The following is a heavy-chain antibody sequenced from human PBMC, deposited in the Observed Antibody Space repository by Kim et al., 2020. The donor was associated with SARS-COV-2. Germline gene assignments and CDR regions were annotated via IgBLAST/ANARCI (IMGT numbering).Heavy chain of an antibody. J-gene: IGHJ4*02. CDR3: ARGRPLDY. Sequence: HVTTNYAQKFQGRVTMTTDTSTTTVYMELRSLKSDDAAVYYCARGRPLDYWGQGTLVTVSS. V-gene: IGHV1-18*01. CDR2: HVTT.